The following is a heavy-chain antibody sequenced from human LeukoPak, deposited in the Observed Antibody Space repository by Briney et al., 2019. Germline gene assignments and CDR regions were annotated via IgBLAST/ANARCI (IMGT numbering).Heavy chain of an antibody. CDR3: ARLPNGSSPGYYFDY. CDR2: IYYSAST. D-gene: IGHD5-24*01. J-gene: IGHJ4*02. Sequence: SETLSLTCTVSGGSISSYYWSWIRQPPGKGLAWIGYIYYSASTNYNLSLKSRVTISVDTSKNQFSLKLCSVTAADTAVYYCARLPNGSSPGYYFDYWGQGTLVTVSS. V-gene: IGHV4-59*08. CDR1: GGSISSYY.